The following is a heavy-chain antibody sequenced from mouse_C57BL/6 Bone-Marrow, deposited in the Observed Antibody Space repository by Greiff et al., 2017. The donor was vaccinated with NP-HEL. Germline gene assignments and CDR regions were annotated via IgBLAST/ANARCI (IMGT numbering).Heavy chain of an antibody. CDR2: IYPGSGST. Sequence: QVQLQQPGAELVKPGASVKMSCTASGYTFTSYWITWVKQRPGQGLEWIGDIYPGSGSTNYNEKFKSKATLTVDTSSSTAYMQLSSLTSEDSAVYYCARLGMVTTVPFDYWGQGTTLTVSS. CDR1: GYTFTSYW. J-gene: IGHJ2*01. CDR3: ARLGMVTTVPFDY. V-gene: IGHV1-55*01. D-gene: IGHD2-2*01.